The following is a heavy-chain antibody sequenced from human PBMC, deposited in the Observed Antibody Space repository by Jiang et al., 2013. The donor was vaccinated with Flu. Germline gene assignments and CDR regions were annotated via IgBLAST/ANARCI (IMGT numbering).Heavy chain of an antibody. Sequence: VQLVESGGGVVQPGGSLRLSCAVSGFTLTTSVIHWVRQAPGKGPEWAAVISTDESNKDYADSVKGRFTISRDTSKNTVFLEMNRLRPEDTAVYYCAKEGFTSGRCGGFNIWGQGTMVTVSS. J-gene: IGHJ3*02. V-gene: IGHV3-30*01. CDR3: AKEGFTSGRCGGFNI. CDR2: ISTDESNK. CDR1: GFTLTTSV. D-gene: IGHD6-19*01.